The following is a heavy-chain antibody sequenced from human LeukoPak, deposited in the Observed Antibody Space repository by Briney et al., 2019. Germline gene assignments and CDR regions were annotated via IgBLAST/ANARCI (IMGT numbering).Heavy chain of an antibody. CDR1: GFSFGSHP. CDR2: ITGSGDYT. D-gene: IGHD2-21*01. Sequence: PGGSLRLSCAASGFSFGSHPMNWVRQAPGKGLEWVSGITGSGDYTYYIDSVQGRFTISRDNSKNMLFLQMNSLRAEDTAVYYCARGVMAARLHYFGYWGRGILVTVSS. J-gene: IGHJ4*02. V-gene: IGHV3-23*01. CDR3: ARGVMAARLHYFGY.